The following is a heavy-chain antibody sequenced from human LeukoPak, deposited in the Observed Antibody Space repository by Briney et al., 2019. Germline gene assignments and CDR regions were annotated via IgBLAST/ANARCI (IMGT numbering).Heavy chain of an antibody. V-gene: IGHV3-30*03. J-gene: IGHJ4*02. CDR3: AGGDYYFDY. D-gene: IGHD4-17*01. CDR2: ISYDGSNK. Sequence: GGSLRLSCAASGFTFSSYGMHWVRQAPGKGLERVAVISYDGSNKYYADSVKGRFTISRDNSKHTLYLQMNSLRAEDTAVYYCAGGDYYFDYWGQGTLVTVSS. CDR1: GFTFSSYG.